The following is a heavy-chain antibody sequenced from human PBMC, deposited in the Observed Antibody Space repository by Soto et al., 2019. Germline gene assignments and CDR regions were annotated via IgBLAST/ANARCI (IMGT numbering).Heavy chain of an antibody. CDR2: ISGGGNDR. CDR3: VRGGSNYAS. D-gene: IGHD4-4*01. V-gene: IGHV3-23*01. J-gene: IGHJ5*02. Sequence: VQLLESGGSTVQPGGSLTLSCAASGFPFSSYAMSWVRQTPEKGLEWVAGISGGGNDRYYADFVQGRFTFSRDNAKNSMYLQMDSLRGEDTAVYYCVRGGSNYASWGQGTLVTVSS. CDR1: GFPFSSYA.